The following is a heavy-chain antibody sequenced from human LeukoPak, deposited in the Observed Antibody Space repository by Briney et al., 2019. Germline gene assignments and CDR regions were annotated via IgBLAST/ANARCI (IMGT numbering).Heavy chain of an antibody. J-gene: IGHJ4*02. Sequence: LGASVKVSCKASGYTFTGYYMHWVRQAPGQGLEWMGWINPNSGGTNYAQKFQGRVTMTRDTSISTAYMELSRLRSDDTAVYYCAREGDPAAYYYFDYWGQGTLVTVSS. V-gene: IGHV1-2*03. CDR2: INPNSGGT. D-gene: IGHD1-26*01. CDR1: GYTFTGYY. CDR3: AREGDPAAYYYFDY.